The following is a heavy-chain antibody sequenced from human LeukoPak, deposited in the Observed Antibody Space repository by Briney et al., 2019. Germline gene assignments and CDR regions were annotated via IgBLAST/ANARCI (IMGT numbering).Heavy chain of an antibody. CDR1: SGSISTSNYY. D-gene: IGHD3-22*01. J-gene: IGHJ3*02. V-gene: IGHV4-39*07. CDR2: IFYSGST. Sequence: SETLSLTCTVSSGSISTSNYYWGWVRQPPGKALEWIGNIFYSGSTYYSPSLKSRVTISVDTSKNQFSLKLSSVTAADTAVYYCARRGRVVITKFAFDIWGQGTMVTVSS. CDR3: ARRGRVVITKFAFDI.